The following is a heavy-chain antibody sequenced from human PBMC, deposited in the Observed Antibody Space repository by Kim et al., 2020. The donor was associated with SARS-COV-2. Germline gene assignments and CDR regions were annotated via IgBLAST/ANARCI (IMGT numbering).Heavy chain of an antibody. D-gene: IGHD3-10*01. CDR3: ARHVGMVRGFLGY. V-gene: IGHV4-39*01. Sequence: YNPYLKSRVTISVDTSKNQFSLKLSSVTAADTAVYYCARHVGMVRGFLGYWGQGTLVTVSS. J-gene: IGHJ4*02.